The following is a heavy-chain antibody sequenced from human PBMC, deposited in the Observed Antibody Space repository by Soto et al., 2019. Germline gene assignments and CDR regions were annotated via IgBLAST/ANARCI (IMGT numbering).Heavy chain of an antibody. J-gene: IGHJ6*02. CDR1: GFTFSSYA. CDR2: ISYDGSNK. CDR3: AKAAAAAGLYYYYYYVMDV. Sequence: QVQLVESGGGVVQPGRSLRLSCAASGFTFSSYAMHWVRQAPGKGLEWVAVISYDGSNKYYADSVKGRFTISRDNSKNTLYLQMNSLRAADTAVYYCAKAAAAAGLYYYYYYVMDVWGQGTTVTVSS. D-gene: IGHD6-13*01. V-gene: IGHV3-30*04.